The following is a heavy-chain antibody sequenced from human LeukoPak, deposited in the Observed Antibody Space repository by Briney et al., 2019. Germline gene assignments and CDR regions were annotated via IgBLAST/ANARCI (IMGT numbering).Heavy chain of an antibody. V-gene: IGHV3-7*01. CDR3: VSDYDILTGPYYYYGMDV. D-gene: IGHD3-9*01. CDR1: GFTFSSYW. CDR2: IKQDGSEK. J-gene: IGHJ6*02. Sequence: PGGSLRLSCAASGFTFSSYWMSWVRQAPGKGLEWVANIKQDGSEKYYVDSVKGRFTISRDNAKNSLYLQMNSLRAEDTAVYYCVSDYDILTGPYYYYGMDVWGQGTTVTVSS.